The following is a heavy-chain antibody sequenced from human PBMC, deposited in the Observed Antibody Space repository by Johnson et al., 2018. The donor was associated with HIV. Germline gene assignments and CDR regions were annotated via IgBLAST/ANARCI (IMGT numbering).Heavy chain of an antibody. CDR3: ARDLTWEMQDTFDL. V-gene: IGHV3-9*01. CDR2: ISWNSDTI. Sequence: EVQLVESGGGLVQPGRSLRLSCAASGFTFDDYAMHWVRQVSKKGLEWVAGISWNSDTIGYADSVKGRFTISRDNAKNSLYLQMKSLRLEDTALYFCARDLTWEMQDTFDLWGQGTMVTVSS. CDR1: GFTFDDYA. D-gene: IGHD1-26*01. J-gene: IGHJ3*01.